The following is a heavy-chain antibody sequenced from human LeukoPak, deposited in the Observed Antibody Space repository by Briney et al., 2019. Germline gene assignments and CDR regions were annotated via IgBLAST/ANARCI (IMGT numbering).Heavy chain of an antibody. CDR2: FYHSGST. CDR3: ARGRTMVRGVIPRVSGGYFDY. CDR1: SYSISSGYY. J-gene: IGHJ4*02. Sequence: SETLSLTCAVSSYSISSGYYWGWIRQPPGKGLEWIGSFYHSGSTYYNPSLKSRVTISVDTSKNQFSLKLSSVTAADTAVYYCARGRTMVRGVIPRVSGGYFDYWGQGTLVTVSS. D-gene: IGHD3-10*01. V-gene: IGHV4-38-2*01.